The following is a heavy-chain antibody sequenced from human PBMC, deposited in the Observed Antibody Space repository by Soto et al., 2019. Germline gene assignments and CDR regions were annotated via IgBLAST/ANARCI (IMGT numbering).Heavy chain of an antibody. Sequence: QVQLQESGPGLVEPSGTLFLTCVVSGGSISSDNWWSWVRQPPGKGLEWIGEIYHSGSSHYNPSPKSRVTIFVHKSMNPSSLKLSSVTASATALYYCARDVVCFSYRYTDYWGQGPLVTVSS. V-gene: IGHV4-4*02. CDR3: ARDVVCFSYRYTDY. J-gene: IGHJ4*02. CDR1: GGSISSDNW. D-gene: IGHD3-16*02. CDR2: IYHSGSS.